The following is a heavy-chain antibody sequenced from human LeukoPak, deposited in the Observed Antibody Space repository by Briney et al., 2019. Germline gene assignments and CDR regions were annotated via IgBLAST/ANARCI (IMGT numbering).Heavy chain of an antibody. CDR2: IIPIFGTA. J-gene: IGHJ3*02. CDR1: GGTFSSYA. D-gene: IGHD6-13*01. Sequence: SVKVSCKASGGTFSSYAISWVRQAPGQGLEWMGGIIPIFGTANYAQKFQGRVTITADESTSTAYMELSSLRSEDTAVYYCARGGPYSSSWLYDAFDIWGQGTVVTVSS. CDR3: ARGGPYSSSWLYDAFDI. V-gene: IGHV1-69*01.